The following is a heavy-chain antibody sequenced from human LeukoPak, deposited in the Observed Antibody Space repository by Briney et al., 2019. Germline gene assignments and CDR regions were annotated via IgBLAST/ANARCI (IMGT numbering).Heavy chain of an antibody. CDR1: GGTFSSYA. CDR3: ARDRAGTYYFDY. J-gene: IGHJ4*02. V-gene: IGHV1-69*04. CDR2: IIPILGIA. Sequence: SVKVSCKASGGTFSSYAISWVRQAPGQGLEWMGRIIPILGIANYAQKFQGRVTITADKSTSTAYMELSSLRSEDTAVYYCARDRAGTYYFDYWGQGTLVTVSS. D-gene: IGHD3-10*01.